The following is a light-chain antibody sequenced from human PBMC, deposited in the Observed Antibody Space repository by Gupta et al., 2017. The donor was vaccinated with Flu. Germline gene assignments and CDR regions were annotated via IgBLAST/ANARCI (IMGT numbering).Light chain of an antibody. CDR2: GAS. Sequence: ELVLTQSPGTLSLSPGERATLSCRASQSVSSSYLAWYQQKPGQAPRLLIYGASSRATGIPDRFSGSGSGTDFTLTISRLEPEDFAVYDCQQYGSSPLTFGQETRLEIK. CDR3: QQYGSSPLT. J-gene: IGKJ5*01. CDR1: QSVSSSY. V-gene: IGKV3-20*01.